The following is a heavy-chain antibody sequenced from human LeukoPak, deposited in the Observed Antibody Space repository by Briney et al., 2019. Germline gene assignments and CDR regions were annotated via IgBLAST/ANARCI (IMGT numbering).Heavy chain of an antibody. CDR3: GRDFQGY. Sequence: HPGGSLRLSCAATGFTFSSYWMSWVRQAPGKGLEWVASIKDDGSEKYYVDSVKGRFTISRDNAKNSLFLRMNSLRVEDTAVYFRGRDFQGYWGQGTLVTVSS. V-gene: IGHV3-7*03. J-gene: IGHJ4*02. CDR1: GFTFSSYW. CDR2: IKDDGSEK. D-gene: IGHD2/OR15-2a*01.